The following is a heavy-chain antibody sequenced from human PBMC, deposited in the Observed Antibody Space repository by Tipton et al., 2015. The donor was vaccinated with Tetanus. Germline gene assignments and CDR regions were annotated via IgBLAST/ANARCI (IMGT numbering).Heavy chain of an antibody. D-gene: IGHD2-2*01. V-gene: IGHV4-39*07. J-gene: IGHJ3*01. CDR1: GGSLFSGSFY. CDR2: IYYNGNT. Sequence: TLSLTCIVSGGSLFSGSFYWAWIRQPPGKGLEWIGNIYYNGNTYYLSSLESRATISADTSKNQISLKLSSVTAADTAVYYCARRSYCSSSRCFDAFDLWGQGTMVTVSS. CDR3: ARRSYCSSSRCFDAFDL.